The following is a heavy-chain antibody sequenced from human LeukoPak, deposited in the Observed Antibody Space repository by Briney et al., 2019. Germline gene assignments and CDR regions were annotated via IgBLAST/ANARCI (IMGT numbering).Heavy chain of an antibody. CDR2: ISGSGGGT. J-gene: IGHJ4*02. Sequence: PGGSLRLSCAASGFTFNTYVVSWVRQAPGKGLEWVSAISGSGGGTYYVDSVKGRFTISRDNSKNTLYLQMNSLRAEDTAVYYCAKDAFGMVVHLDYWGRGALVTVSS. CDR3: AKDAFGMVVHLDY. D-gene: IGHD3-3*01. CDR1: GFTFNTYV. V-gene: IGHV3-23*01.